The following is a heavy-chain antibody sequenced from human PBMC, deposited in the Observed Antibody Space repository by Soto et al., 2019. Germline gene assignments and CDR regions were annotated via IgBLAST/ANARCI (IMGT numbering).Heavy chain of an antibody. D-gene: IGHD3-16*01. J-gene: IGHJ4*02. CDR2: ISYDGSNK. CDR1: GFTFSSYA. Sequence: GGSLRLSCAASGFTFSSYAMHWVRQAPGKGLEWVAVISYDGSNKYYADSVKGRFTISRDNSKNTLYLQMNSLRAEDTTVYYCARDNDYAPLLWLEYWGQGTLVTVSS. CDR3: ARDNDYAPLLWLEY. V-gene: IGHV3-30-3*01.